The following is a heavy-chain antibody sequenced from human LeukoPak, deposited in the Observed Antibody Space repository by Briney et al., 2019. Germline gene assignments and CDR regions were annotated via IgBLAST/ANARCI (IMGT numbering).Heavy chain of an antibody. CDR1: GFTFSSYS. CDR2: ISSSSSYI. Sequence: PGGFLRLSCAASGFTFSSYSMNWVRQAPGKGLEWVSSISSSSSYIYYADSVKGRFTISRDNAKNTLYLQMNSLRAEDTAIYFCASSYGGPFDYWGQGTLVTVSS. V-gene: IGHV3-21*01. D-gene: IGHD3-16*01. J-gene: IGHJ4*02. CDR3: ASSYGGPFDY.